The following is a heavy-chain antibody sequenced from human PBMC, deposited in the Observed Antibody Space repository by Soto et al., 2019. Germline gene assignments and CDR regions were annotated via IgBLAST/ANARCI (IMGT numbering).Heavy chain of an antibody. J-gene: IGHJ5*02. V-gene: IGHV3-33*01. Sequence: GGSLRLSWAASGFTFSSYGLHWVRQAPGTGLERVAVIWYDGSNKYYADSVQGRFTISRDNSKNTLYLQMNSLRAEDTAVYYCARDVGYCSSTSCYDNWFDPWGQGTLVTVS. D-gene: IGHD2-2*01. CDR1: GFTFSSYG. CDR3: ARDVGYCSSTSCYDNWFDP. CDR2: IWYDGSNK.